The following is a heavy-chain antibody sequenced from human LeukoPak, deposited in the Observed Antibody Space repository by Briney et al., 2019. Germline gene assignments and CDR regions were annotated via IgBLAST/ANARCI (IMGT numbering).Heavy chain of an antibody. J-gene: IGHJ5*02. Sequence: SETLSLTCTVSGGSISSSSYYWVWIRQPPGKGLEWIGSIYYSGSTYYNPSLKSRVTISVDTSKNQFSLKLSSVTAADTAVYYCARSRVWGTRLNWFDPWGQGTLVTVSS. V-gene: IGHV4-39*01. D-gene: IGHD3-16*01. CDR2: IYYSGST. CDR1: GGSISSSSYY. CDR3: ARSRVWGTRLNWFDP.